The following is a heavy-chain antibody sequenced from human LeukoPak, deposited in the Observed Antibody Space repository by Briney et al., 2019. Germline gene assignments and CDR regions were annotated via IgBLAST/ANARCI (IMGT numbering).Heavy chain of an antibody. CDR3: AKVSGSTPIVYFDY. V-gene: IGHV3-9*01. Sequence: GRSLRLSCAASGFTFDDYAMHWVRQAPGKGLEWVSGISWNSGSIGYADSVKGRSTISRDNAKNPLYLQMNSLRAEDTALYYCAKVSGSTPIVYFDYWGQGTLVTVSS. CDR1: GFTFDDYA. D-gene: IGHD2-15*01. CDR2: ISWNSGSI. J-gene: IGHJ4*02.